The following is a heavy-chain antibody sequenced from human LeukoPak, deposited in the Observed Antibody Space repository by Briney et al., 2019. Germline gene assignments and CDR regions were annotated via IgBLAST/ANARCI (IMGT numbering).Heavy chain of an antibody. J-gene: IGHJ5*02. CDR2: ISAFNGNT. Sequence: ASVNVSCQASVYTLTCYGISWVRQAPGQGLAWMGWISAFNGNTNYAPKFQGRVTMTTDTSTSTAYREVRSLRSDDTAIYYCARSEGGSSWYLSWGQGTLVTVSS. CDR1: VYTLTCYG. CDR3: ARSEGGSSWYLS. D-gene: IGHD6-13*01. V-gene: IGHV1-18*01.